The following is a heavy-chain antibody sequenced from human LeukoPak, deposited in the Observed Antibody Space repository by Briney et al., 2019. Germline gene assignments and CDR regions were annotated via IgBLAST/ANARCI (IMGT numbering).Heavy chain of an antibody. V-gene: IGHV3-23*01. CDR1: GYTFSSYA. CDR2: ISGSGGST. Sequence: SGGSLRLSCAASGYTFSSYAMSWVRQAPGKGLEWVSAISGSGGSTYYADSVRGRVTISRDNSKSTVHLQMTSLRVEDTAVYFCVRDVDYYASGSYLGYFDYWGQGTLVTVSS. CDR3: VRDVDYYASGSYLGYFDY. D-gene: IGHD3-10*01. J-gene: IGHJ4*02.